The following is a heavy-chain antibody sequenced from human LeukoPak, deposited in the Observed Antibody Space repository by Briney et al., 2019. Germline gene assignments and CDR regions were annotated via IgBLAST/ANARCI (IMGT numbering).Heavy chain of an antibody. D-gene: IGHD3-16*01. CDR3: ARGGSYALDAFDI. V-gene: IGHV3-7*05. CDR1: GFTLSRYW. J-gene: IGHJ3*02. Sequence: PGGSLRLSCAASGFTLSRYWMSWVRQAPGKGLEWVANIKQDGSEKYYVDSVRGRFTISRGNAKNSLHLQMNSLRAEDTAVFYCARGGSYALDAFDIWGQGTMVTVSS. CDR2: IKQDGSEK.